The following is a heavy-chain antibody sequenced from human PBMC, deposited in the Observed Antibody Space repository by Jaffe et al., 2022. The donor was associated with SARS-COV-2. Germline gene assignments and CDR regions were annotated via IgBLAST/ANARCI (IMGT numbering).Heavy chain of an antibody. CDR2: INSDGSST. Sequence: VQLVESGGGLVQPGGSLRLSCAASGFTFSSYWMYWVRQAPEKGLVWVSRINSDGSSTSYATSVKGRFTISRDNAKNTLYLEMNSLGAEDSAVYYCAKIAAGHYMAVWGKGTTVTVSS. CDR3: AKIAAGHYMAV. V-gene: IGHV3-74*01. J-gene: IGHJ6*03. CDR1: GFTFSSYW. D-gene: IGHD6-13*01.